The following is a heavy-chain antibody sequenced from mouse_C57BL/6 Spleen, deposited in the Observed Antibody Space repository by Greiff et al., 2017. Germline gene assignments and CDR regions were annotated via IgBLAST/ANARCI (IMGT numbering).Heavy chain of an antibody. V-gene: IGHV1-64*01. D-gene: IGHD2-5*01. Sequence: QVQLQQPGAELVKPGASVKLSCKASGYTFTSYWMHWVKQRPGQGLEWIGMIHPNSGSTNYNEKFKSKATLTVDKSSSTAYMQLSSLTSEDSAVYYCARNGYSNLYAMDYWGQGTSVTVSS. CDR2: IHPNSGST. J-gene: IGHJ4*01. CDR3: ARNGYSNLYAMDY. CDR1: GYTFTSYW.